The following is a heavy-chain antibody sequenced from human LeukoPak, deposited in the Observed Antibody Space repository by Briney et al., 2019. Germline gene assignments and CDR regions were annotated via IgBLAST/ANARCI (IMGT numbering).Heavy chain of an antibody. V-gene: IGHV4-30-2*01. D-gene: IGHD3-3*01. J-gene: IGHJ6*02. Sequence: PSQTLSLTCTVSGASINSDGNYWSWIRQPPGKGLEWIGEIYHSGSTNYNPSLKSRVTISVDKSKNQFSLKLSSVTAADTAVYYCARYYDFWSGYLRNYGMDVWGQGTTVTVSS. CDR3: ARYYDFWSGYLRNYGMDV. CDR1: GASINSDGNY. CDR2: IYHSGST.